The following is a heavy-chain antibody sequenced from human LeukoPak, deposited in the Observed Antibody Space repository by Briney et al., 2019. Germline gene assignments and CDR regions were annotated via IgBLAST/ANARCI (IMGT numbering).Heavy chain of an antibody. CDR2: IIPIFGTA. CDR3: AKDSEASGDS. D-gene: IGHD1-14*01. J-gene: IGHJ4*02. V-gene: IGHV1-69*13. Sequence: GASVKVSCKASGGTFSSYAISWVRQAPGQGLEWMGGIIPIFGTANYAQKFQGRVTITADESTSTAYMELSSLRAEDTAVYYCAKDSEASGDSWGQGTLVTVSS. CDR1: GGTFSSYA.